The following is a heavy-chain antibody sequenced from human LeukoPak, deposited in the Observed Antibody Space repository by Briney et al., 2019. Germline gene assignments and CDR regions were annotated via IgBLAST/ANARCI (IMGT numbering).Heavy chain of an antibody. D-gene: IGHD5-12*01. J-gene: IGHJ4*02. V-gene: IGHV4-39*07. CDR3: ARGGGYSGYEALDY. CDR2: IYYSGST. Sequence: SETLSLTCTVSGGSISSSSYYWGWIRQPPGKGLEWIGSIYYSGSTYYNPSLKSRVTISVDTSKNQFSLKLSSVTAADTAVYYCARGGGYSGYEALDYWGQGTLVTVSS. CDR1: GGSISSSSYY.